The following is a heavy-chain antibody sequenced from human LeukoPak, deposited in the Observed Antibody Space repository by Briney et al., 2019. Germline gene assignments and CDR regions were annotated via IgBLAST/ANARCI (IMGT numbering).Heavy chain of an antibody. D-gene: IGHD3-10*01. J-gene: IGHJ5*02. Sequence: SGPTLVQLTQILTLTCTFSGFSLRTGAVGVGWIRQPPGKSLEWLALIYWDDDKRYSPSLKSRLTITKDPSQNQVVLTMTNMDPVDTATYYCSHRASYGSGSYLNWFDPWGQGTLVTVSS. CDR2: IYWDDDK. CDR1: GFSLRTGAVG. CDR3: SHRASYGSGSYLNWFDP. V-gene: IGHV2-5*02.